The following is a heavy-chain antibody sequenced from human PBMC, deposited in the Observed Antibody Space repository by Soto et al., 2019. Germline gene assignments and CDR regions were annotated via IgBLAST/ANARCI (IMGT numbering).Heavy chain of an antibody. J-gene: IGHJ6*02. CDR3: ARDPLRLGYYYGMDV. Sequence: QVQLVQSGAEVKKPGSSVKVSCKASGGTFSSYTISWVRQAPGQGLEWMGRIIPILGIANYAQKFQGRVTIXADXSXITAYMELSSLRSEDTAVYYCARDPLRLGYYYGMDVWGQGTTVTVSS. D-gene: IGHD4-17*01. CDR1: GGTFSSYT. CDR2: IIPILGIA. V-gene: IGHV1-69*08.